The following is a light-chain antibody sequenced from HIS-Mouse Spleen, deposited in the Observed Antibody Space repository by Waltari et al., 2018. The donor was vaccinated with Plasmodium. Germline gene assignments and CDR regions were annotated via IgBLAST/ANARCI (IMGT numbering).Light chain of an antibody. V-gene: IGLV2-8*01. J-gene: IGLJ2*01. Sequence: QSALTQPPSASGSPGQSVTLPCTGPSSDVGGSNYVSWYQQHPGKAPKLMIYEVSKRPSGVPDRFSGSKSGNTASLTVSGLQAEDEADYYCSSYAGSNNLVFGGGTKLTVL. CDR3: SSYAGSNNLV. CDR2: EVS. CDR1: SSDVGGSNY.